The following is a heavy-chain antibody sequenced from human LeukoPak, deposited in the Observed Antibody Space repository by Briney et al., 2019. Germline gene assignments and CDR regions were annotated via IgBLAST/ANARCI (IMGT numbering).Heavy chain of an antibody. D-gene: IGHD1-26*01. CDR2: IRSKSNGGTT. CDR3: IASGGSAGSRY. Sequence: PGGSLRLSCTASGLTFINAWMSWVRQAPGEGLEWVGRIRSKSNGGTTDYAAPVKGRFTVSRDDSKNTLYLQMNSLKTEDTGVYYCIASGGSAGSRYWGQGTLVTVSS. V-gene: IGHV3-15*01. J-gene: IGHJ1*01. CDR1: GLTFINAW.